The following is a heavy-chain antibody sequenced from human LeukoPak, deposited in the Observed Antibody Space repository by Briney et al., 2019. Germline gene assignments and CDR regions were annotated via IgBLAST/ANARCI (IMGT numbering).Heavy chain of an antibody. J-gene: IGHJ4*02. D-gene: IGHD5-24*01. Sequence: FSSYEINWVRQAPGKGLEWIGEINHSGSTNYNPSLKSRVTISVDTSKNQFSLKLSSVTAADTAVYYCARDRMARQYPYYFDYWGQGTLVTVSS. V-gene: IGHV4-34*01. CDR3: ARDRMARQYPYYFDY. CDR2: INHSGST. CDR1: FSSYE.